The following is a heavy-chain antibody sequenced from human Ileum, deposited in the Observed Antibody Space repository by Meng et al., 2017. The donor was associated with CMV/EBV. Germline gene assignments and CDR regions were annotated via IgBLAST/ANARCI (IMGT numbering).Heavy chain of an antibody. CDR3: AKGGVYSSTWGDY. CDR1: GFTFSSYA. Sequence: GESLKISCAASGFTFSSYAMSWVRQAPGKGLERVSAISGSGGSTYYADSVKGRFTISRDNSKNTLYLQMNSLRAEDTAVYYCAKGGVYSSTWGDYWGQGTLVTVSS. D-gene: IGHD6-13*01. V-gene: IGHV3-23*01. J-gene: IGHJ4*02. CDR2: ISGSGGST.